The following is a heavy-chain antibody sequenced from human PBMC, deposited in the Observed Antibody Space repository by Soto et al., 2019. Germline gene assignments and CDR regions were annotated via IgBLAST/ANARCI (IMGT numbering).Heavy chain of an antibody. CDR2: IYHSGST. D-gene: IGHD6-13*01. CDR3: ARRIAAAGKVY. CDR1: SGSISSSNW. V-gene: IGHV4-4*02. J-gene: IGHJ4*02. Sequence: SETLSLTCAVSSGSISSSNWWSWVRQPPGKGMEWIGEIYHSGSTNYNPSLKSRVTISVDKSKNQFSLKLSSVTAADTAVYYCARRIAAAGKVYWGQGTLVTVSS.